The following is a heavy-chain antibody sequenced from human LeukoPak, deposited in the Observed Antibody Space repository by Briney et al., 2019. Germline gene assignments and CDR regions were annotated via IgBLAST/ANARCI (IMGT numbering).Heavy chain of an antibody. D-gene: IGHD1-1*01. J-gene: IGHJ4*02. V-gene: IGHV1-18*01. CDR1: GYTFTTYG. CDR3: ARDSDWNVDY. CDR2: ISPYNGAT. Sequence: GASVTVSCKASGYTFTTYGITWIRQAPGQGLEWLGWISPYNGATEYAQNLQDRVSMTTDTSTNTAYIEVRSLKSDDTAVYYCARDSDWNVDYWGQGTLVTVSS.